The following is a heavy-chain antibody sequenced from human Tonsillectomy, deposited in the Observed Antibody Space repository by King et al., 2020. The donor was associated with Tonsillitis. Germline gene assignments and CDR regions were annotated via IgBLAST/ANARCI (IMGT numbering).Heavy chain of an antibody. V-gene: IGHV4-4*02. CDR2: IYHSGST. J-gene: IGHJ4*02. CDR1: GGSISSNNW. D-gene: IGHD6-13*01. Sequence: QLQESGPGLVKPSGTLSLTCAVSGGSISSNNWWSWVRQPPGKGLEWIGEIYHSGSTNYNPSLKSRITMSVDKSKNQFSLKLSSVTAADTAVYYCARDSPLGGSSSWYDYWGQGTLVTVSS. CDR3: ARDSPLGGSSSWYDY.